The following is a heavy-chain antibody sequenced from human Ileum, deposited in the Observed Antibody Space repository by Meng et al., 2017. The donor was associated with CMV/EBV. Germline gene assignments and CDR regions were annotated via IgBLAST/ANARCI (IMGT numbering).Heavy chain of an antibody. Sequence: GGSLRLSCSVSGFTLSNYWMDWVRQAPGKGLEWVANMNRDGSDRNYVDSVKGRFTISRDSAKNSLYLDLNSLRAEDTAVYYCARENPGLDSWGQGARVTGYS. CDR1: GFTLSNYW. V-gene: IGHV3-7*01. CDR2: MNRDGSDR. J-gene: IGHJ5*01. CDR3: ARENPGLDS.